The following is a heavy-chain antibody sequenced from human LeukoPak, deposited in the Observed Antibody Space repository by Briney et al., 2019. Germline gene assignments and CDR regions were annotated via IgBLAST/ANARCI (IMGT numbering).Heavy chain of an antibody. V-gene: IGHV1-3*01. Sequence: ASVKVSCKASGYTFTSYAMHWVRQAPGQRLEWMGWINAGNGNTKYSQKFQGRVTITRDTAASTAYMELRSLRSEDTAVYYCARAPNNYYDSSGYYLDYWGQGTLVTVSS. CDR1: GYTFTSYA. D-gene: IGHD3-22*01. CDR2: INAGNGNT. CDR3: ARAPNNYYDSSGYYLDY. J-gene: IGHJ4*02.